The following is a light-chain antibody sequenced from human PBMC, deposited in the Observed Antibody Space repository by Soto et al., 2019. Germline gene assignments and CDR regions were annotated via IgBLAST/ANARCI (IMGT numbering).Light chain of an antibody. J-gene: IGLJ2*01. CDR2: EGS. Sequence: QSVLAQPASGSGSPGQSITISCTGTSSDVGSYNLVSWYQQHPGKAPKLMIYEGSKRPSGVSNRFSGSKSGNTASLTISGLQAEDEADYYCCSCAGSSTHVVFGGGTKVTVL. V-gene: IGLV2-23*01. CDR1: SSDVGSYNL. CDR3: CSCAGSSTHVV.